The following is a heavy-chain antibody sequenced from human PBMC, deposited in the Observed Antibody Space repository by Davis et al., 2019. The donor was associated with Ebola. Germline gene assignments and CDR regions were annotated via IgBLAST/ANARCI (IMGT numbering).Heavy chain of an antibody. CDR2: INWNGGSP. J-gene: IGHJ4*02. CDR3: AREGRYCNGNTCYGGTLDY. Sequence: PGGSLRLSCAASGFTFDDYAMNWVRHAPGKGLEWVSGINWNGGSPGYADSVKGRFTISRDNAKNSLYLQMNSLRVEDTALYYCAREGRYCNGNTCYGGTLDYWGQGTLVTVSS. CDR1: GFTFDDYA. D-gene: IGHD2-15*01. V-gene: IGHV3-20*04.